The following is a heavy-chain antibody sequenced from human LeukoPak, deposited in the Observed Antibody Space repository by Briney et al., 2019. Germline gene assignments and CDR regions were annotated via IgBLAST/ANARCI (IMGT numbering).Heavy chain of an antibody. D-gene: IGHD3-9*01. CDR3: ASTGDILTGYDY. Sequence: GGSLRLSCAASEFTFTSYWMHWVRQAPGKGLVWVSRINSDGSSTSYADSVKGRFTISRDNAKNTLYLQMNSLRAEDTALYYCASTGDILTGYDYWGQGTLVTVSS. V-gene: IGHV3-74*01. CDR2: INSDGSST. J-gene: IGHJ4*02. CDR1: EFTFTSYW.